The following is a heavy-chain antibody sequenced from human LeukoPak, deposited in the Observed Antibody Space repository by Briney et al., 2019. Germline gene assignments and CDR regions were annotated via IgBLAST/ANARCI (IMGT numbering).Heavy chain of an antibody. V-gene: IGHV1-46*01. CDR3: ATSGWHTQNDAFDI. CDR1: GYTFTGYY. D-gene: IGHD6-19*01. Sequence: ASVKVSCKASGYTFTGYYMHWVRQAPGQGLEWMGWINPSGGSTSYAQKFQGRVTMTRDMSTSTVYMELSSLRSEDTAVYYCATSGWHTQNDAFDIWGQGTMVTVSS. CDR2: INPSGGST. J-gene: IGHJ3*02.